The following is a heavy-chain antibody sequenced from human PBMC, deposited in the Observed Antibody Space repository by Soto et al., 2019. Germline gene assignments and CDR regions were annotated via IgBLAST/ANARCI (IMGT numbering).Heavy chain of an antibody. CDR1: GFSVSINC. V-gene: IGHV3-66*01. CDR3: AGDSTDGDFVDAFAL. D-gene: IGHD4-17*01. CDR2: IYSGGTR. Sequence: ELQLVESGGGLVQPGGSLRLSCAASGFSVSINCVHWVRQAPGKGLEWVSGIYSGGTRHYADSVKGRLTTSRDNSQNTMYLQMNSLRVDDTAVYYCAGDSTDGDFVDAFALWSQATVVPVSP. J-gene: IGHJ3*01.